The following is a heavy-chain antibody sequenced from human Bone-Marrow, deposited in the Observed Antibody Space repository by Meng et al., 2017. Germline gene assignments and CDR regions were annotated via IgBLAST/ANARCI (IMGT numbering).Heavy chain of an antibody. CDR1: GFTFSSYN. CDR3: ARDADWVIFDH. Sequence: VQLVDSGGGLVQPGGPLRLSCAASGFTFSSYNMHWVRQTPGEGLVWVSRINTDASITTYADSVKGRFTISRDDAKNTVYLQMNSLRAEDTAVYYCARDADWVIFDHWGQGALVTVSS. J-gene: IGHJ4*02. CDR2: INTDASIT. D-gene: IGHD3-9*01. V-gene: IGHV3-74*03.